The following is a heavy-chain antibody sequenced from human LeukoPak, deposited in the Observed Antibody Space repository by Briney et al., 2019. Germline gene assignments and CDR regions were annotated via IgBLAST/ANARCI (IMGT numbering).Heavy chain of an antibody. V-gene: IGHV3-33*01. J-gene: IGHJ6*04. CDR1: AFTFSSYG. D-gene: IGHD2-15*01. Sequence: GGSLRLSCAASAFTFSSYGMHWVRQAPGKGLEWVAVIWYDGSNKYYADSVKGRFTISRDNSKNTLYLQMNSLRAEDTAVYYCARARGYCSGGSCPALGGMDVWGKGTTVTVSS. CDR3: ARARGYCSGGSCPALGGMDV. CDR2: IWYDGSNK.